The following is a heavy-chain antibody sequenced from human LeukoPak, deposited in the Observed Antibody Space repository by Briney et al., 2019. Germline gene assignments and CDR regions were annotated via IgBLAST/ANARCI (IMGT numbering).Heavy chain of an antibody. CDR3: ARDRDYYDSGSY. CDR2: ISASNGNT. D-gene: IGHD3-10*01. CDR1: GYTFTSYG. Sequence: ASVKVSCKASGYTFTSYGITWVRQAPGQGLEWMGWISASNGNTNYAQKFQHRVTMTTDTSTSTAHMELRSLTSDDTAVYYCARDRDYYDSGSYWGQGTLVTVSS. J-gene: IGHJ4*02. V-gene: IGHV1-18*01.